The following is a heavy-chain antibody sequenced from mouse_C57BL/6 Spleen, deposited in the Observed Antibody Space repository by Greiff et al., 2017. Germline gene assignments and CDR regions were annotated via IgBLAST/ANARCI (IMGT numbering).Heavy chain of an antibody. V-gene: IGHV1-82*01. Sequence: QVQLQQSGPELVKPGASVKISCKASGYAFSSSWMNWVKQRPGKGLEWIGRIYPGDGDTNYNGKFKGQATLTADKSSSTAYMQLSSLTSEDSAVYCCARWGIIYLDYWGQGTTLTVSS. CDR3: ARWGIIYLDY. CDR2: IYPGDGDT. D-gene: IGHD1-1*01. J-gene: IGHJ2*01. CDR1: GYAFSSSW.